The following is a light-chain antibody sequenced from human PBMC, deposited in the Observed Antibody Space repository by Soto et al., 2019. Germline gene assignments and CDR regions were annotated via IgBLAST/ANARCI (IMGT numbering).Light chain of an antibody. V-gene: IGLV2-14*03. J-gene: IGLJ2*01. CDR2: DVS. Sequence: QSALTQPASVSGSPGQSITISCTGTSSDVGAYNYVSWYQHYPGRAPKLMIYDVSTRPSGVSDRFSGSKSGSTASLTISGLQAEDESDYYCSSYTSSNTVLFGGGTQLTVL. CDR3: SSYTSSNTVL. CDR1: SSDVGAYNY.